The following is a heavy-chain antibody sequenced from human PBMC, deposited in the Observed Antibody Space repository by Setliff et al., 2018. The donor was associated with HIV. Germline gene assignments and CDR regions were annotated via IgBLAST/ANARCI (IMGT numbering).Heavy chain of an antibody. J-gene: IGHJ6*02. D-gene: IGHD1-20*01. CDR2: IHPGDSNT. CDR3: ASSITVAAGRSHYYYAMDV. Sequence: PGESLKISCKGSGYSFTSYWIGWVRQMPGKGPEWMGIIHPGDSNTRYSPSFQGQVTISADKSISTAYLQWSSLKASDTAMYYCASSITVAAGRSHYYYAMDVWGQGTTVTVSS. CDR1: GYSFTSYW. V-gene: IGHV5-51*01.